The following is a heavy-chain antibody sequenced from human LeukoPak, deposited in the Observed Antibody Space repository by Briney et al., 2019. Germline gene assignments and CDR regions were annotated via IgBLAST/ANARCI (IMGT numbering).Heavy chain of an antibody. CDR3: ARLPTDYYGSGSPDG. CDR2: IYYSGST. Sequence: KPSETLSLTCTISGGSISSTNYYWGWIRQPLGKGLEWIGSIYYSGSTYYNPSLKSRVTISVDTSKNQFSLKLSSVTAADMAVYYCARLPTDYYGSGSPDGWGQGTLVTASS. V-gene: IGHV4-39*01. CDR1: GGSISSTNYY. D-gene: IGHD3-10*01. J-gene: IGHJ4*02.